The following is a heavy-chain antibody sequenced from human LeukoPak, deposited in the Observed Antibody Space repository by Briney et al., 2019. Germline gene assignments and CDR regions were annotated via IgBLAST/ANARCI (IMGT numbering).Heavy chain of an antibody. J-gene: IGHJ4*02. Sequence: ASVKVSYRASGGTFSSYAISWVRQAPGQGLEWMGGIIPIFGTANYAQKFQGRVTITADESTSTAYMELSSLRSEDTAVYYCARERKEGDFDYWGQGTLVTVSS. V-gene: IGHV1-69*13. CDR2: IIPIFGTA. CDR1: GGTFSSYA. CDR3: ARERKEGDFDY.